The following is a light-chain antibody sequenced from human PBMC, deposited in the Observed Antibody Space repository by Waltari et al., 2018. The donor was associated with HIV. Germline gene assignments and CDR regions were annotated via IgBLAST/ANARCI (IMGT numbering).Light chain of an antibody. V-gene: IGLV1-47*01. J-gene: IGLJ3*02. CDR1: SSNIGTNY. CDR2: RNS. Sequence: QSVLTQPPSASGTPGPRVTIPCSGSSSNIGTNYIYWYQQPPGTSPKLLIYRNSQRPSGVPDRFSGSKSGTSASLAISDLRSEDEADYYCSAWDDSLSGRVFGGGTKLTVL. CDR3: SAWDDSLSGRV.